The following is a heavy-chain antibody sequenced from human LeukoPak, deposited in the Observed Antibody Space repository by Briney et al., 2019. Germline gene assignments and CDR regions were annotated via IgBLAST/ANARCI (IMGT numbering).Heavy chain of an antibody. Sequence: GGSLRLSCAASGFTFRSYWMSWVRQAPGKGLEWVANINQGGSVKYYVDSVKGRFTFSRDDAKNSLYVEMNSLRDEDTAVYYCARVGYSGWNLEYWGQGTLVTVSS. D-gene: IGHD5-12*01. CDR3: ARVGYSGWNLEY. V-gene: IGHV3-7*01. CDR1: GFTFRSYW. CDR2: INQGGSVK. J-gene: IGHJ4*02.